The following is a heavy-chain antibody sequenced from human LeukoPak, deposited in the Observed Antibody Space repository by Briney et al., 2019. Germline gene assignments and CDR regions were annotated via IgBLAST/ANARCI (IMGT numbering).Heavy chain of an antibody. CDR1: GFALSNSA. J-gene: IGHJ4*02. CDR2: ASHDGTNK. D-gene: IGHD6-13*01. V-gene: IGHV3-30*07. Sequence: PGGSLRLSCGASGFALSNSAVHWVRQAPAGGLQWVAVASHDGTNKYYADSVKGRFTISRDNSKNTLYLEMNSVRLEDTAVYYCARVLFPTAGTSFDLWGQGTRVTVSS. CDR3: ARVLFPTAGTSFDL.